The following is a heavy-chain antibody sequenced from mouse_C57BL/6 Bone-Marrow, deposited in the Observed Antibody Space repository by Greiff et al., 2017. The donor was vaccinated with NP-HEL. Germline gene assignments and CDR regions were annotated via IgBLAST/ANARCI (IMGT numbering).Heavy chain of an antibody. V-gene: IGHV1-82*01. J-gene: IGHJ4*01. CDR2: IYPGDGDT. CDR3: TGGNYDAMDY. Sequence: QVQLQQSGPELVKPGASVKISCKASGYAFSSSWMNWVKQRPGQGLEWIGRIYPGDGDTNYIGKFKGKATLTADKSSSTAYMQLSSLTSEDSAVYFCTGGNYDAMDYWGQGTSVTVSS. CDR1: GYAFSSSW. D-gene: IGHD2-1*01.